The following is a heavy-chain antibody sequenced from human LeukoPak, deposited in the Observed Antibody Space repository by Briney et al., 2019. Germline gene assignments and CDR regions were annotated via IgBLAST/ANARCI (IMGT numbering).Heavy chain of an antibody. CDR1: GYTFARYG. J-gene: IGHJ3*01. CDR3: ARDLSQTATSSDAFDV. Sequence: ASVNVSCKASGYTFARYGISWVRQAPGQGLEWMGWISTYNGNTNYAQKLQGRVTMTTDTSTNTAYMELRSLRSDDTAMYYCARDLSQTATSSDAFDVWGQGTMVTVSS. V-gene: IGHV1-18*01. D-gene: IGHD1-14*01. CDR2: ISTYNGNT.